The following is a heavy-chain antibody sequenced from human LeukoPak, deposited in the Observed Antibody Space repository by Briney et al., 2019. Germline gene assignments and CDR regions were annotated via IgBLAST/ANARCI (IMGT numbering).Heavy chain of an antibody. Sequence: PGGSLRLSCAASVFTFSFYWMHWVRQTPGKGLVWVSRINSDGGSTGYADSVKGRFTISRDNARNRLYLQMNTLRAEDTAVYYCARDLSSSGDHWGQGTLVTVSS. CDR2: INSDGGST. D-gene: IGHD6-19*01. V-gene: IGHV3-74*01. CDR1: VFTFSFYW. J-gene: IGHJ4*02. CDR3: ARDLSSSGDH.